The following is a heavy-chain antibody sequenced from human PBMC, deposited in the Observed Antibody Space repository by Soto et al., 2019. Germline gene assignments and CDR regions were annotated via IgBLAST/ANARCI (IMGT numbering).Heavy chain of an antibody. J-gene: IGHJ6*02. D-gene: IGHD3-22*01. CDR2: IKQDGSEK. CDR3: ARFFYDSSGYLPSPYYYYYGMDV. CDR1: GFTFINHN. Sequence: PGGSLRLSCAASGFTFINHNIYWFRQAPGKGLEWVSNIKQDGSEKYYVDSVKGRFTISRDNSKNSLYLQMNSLRAEDTAVYYCARFFYDSSGYLPSPYYYYYGMDVWGQGTTVTVSS. V-gene: IGHV3-7*01.